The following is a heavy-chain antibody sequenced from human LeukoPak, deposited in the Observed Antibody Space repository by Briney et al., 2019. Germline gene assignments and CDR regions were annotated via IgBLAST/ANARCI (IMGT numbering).Heavy chain of an antibody. CDR1: GYTFTSYY. D-gene: IGHD3-9*01. CDR3: ARDSPEWDDILTGYGSTNDAFDI. Sequence: ASVKVSCKASGYTFTSYYMHWVRQAPGQGLEWMGIISPSGGSTSYAQKFQGRVTMTRDTSTSTVYMELSSLRSEDTAVYYCARDSPEWDDILTGYGSTNDAFDIWGQGTMVTVSS. J-gene: IGHJ3*02. CDR2: ISPSGGST. V-gene: IGHV1-46*01.